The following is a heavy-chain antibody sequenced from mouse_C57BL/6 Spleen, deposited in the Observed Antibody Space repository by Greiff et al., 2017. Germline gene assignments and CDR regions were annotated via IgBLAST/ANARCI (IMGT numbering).Heavy chain of an antibody. D-gene: IGHD2-4*01. Sequence: QVQLQQPGAELVKPGASVKMSCKASGYTFTSYWITWVKQRPGQGLEWIGDIYPGSGSTNYNEKFKSKATLTVDTSSSTAYMQRSSLTSEDSAVYYCASPPYDYDEGFAYWGQGTLVTVSA. V-gene: IGHV1-55*01. CDR2: IYPGSGST. CDR1: GYTFTSYW. CDR3: ASPPYDYDEGFAY. J-gene: IGHJ3*01.